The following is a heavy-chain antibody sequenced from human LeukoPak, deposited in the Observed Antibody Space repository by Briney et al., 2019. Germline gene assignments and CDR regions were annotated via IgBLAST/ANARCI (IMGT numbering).Heavy chain of an antibody. V-gene: IGHV3-30*03. Sequence: PGGSLRLSCAASGFTFSNYGMHWVRQAPGKGLEWVAVVSSDGSIDYYADSLRGRFTDSRDNSKNTMFLQFNTLRPEDTAVYYCTREGMGTTFSTWFEPWGQGTLVTVSS. CDR1: GFTFSNYG. CDR2: VSSDGSID. D-gene: IGHD1-7*01. CDR3: TREGMGTTFSTWFEP. J-gene: IGHJ5*02.